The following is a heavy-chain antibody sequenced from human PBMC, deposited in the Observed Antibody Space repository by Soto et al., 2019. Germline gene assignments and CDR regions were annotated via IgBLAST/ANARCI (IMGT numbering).Heavy chain of an antibody. CDR1: GGTFSSYA. J-gene: IGHJ4*02. Sequence: SVKVSCKASGGTFSSYAISWVRQAPGQGLEWMGGIIPIFGTANYAQKFQGRVTITADESTSTAYMELSSLRSEDTAVYYCARVLDSSGYYYLPGYWGQGTLVTVSS. CDR3: ARVLDSSGYYYLPGY. CDR2: IIPIFGTA. V-gene: IGHV1-69*13. D-gene: IGHD3-22*01.